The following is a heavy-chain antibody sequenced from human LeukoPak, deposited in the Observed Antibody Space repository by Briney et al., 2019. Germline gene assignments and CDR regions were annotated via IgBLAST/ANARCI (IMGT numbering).Heavy chain of an antibody. J-gene: IGHJ6*02. D-gene: IGHD4-17*01. CDR3: ARASYGDRYGMDV. CDR2: ISVYNGNT. Sequence: ASVKVSCKASGYTLTSYGISWVRQAPGQGLEWMGWISVYNGNTNYAQKLQGRVTMTTDTSTSTAYMELRSLRSDDTAVYYCARASYGDRYGMDVWGQGTTVTVSS. V-gene: IGHV1-18*01. CDR1: GYTLTSYG.